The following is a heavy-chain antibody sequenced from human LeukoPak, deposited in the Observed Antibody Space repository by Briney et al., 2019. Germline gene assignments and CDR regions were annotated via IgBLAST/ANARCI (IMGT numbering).Heavy chain of an antibody. V-gene: IGHV3-30-3*01. D-gene: IGHD3-22*01. CDR3: ASPPGIVVRGYYFDY. Sequence: PGGSLRLSCAASGFTFSSYWMHWVRQAPGKGLEWVAVISYDGSNKYYADSVKGRFTISRDNSKNTLYLQMNSLRAEDTAVYYCASPPGIVVRGYYFDYWGQGTLVTVSS. J-gene: IGHJ4*02. CDR2: ISYDGSNK. CDR1: GFTFSSYW.